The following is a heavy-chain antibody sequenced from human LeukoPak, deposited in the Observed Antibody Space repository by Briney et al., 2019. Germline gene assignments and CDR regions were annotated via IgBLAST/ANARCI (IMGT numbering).Heavy chain of an antibody. D-gene: IGHD1-26*01. Sequence: PGGSLRLSCAASGFPFSDYSMNWVRQAPGKGLEWVSAISRSGIYIYYADSVKGRFTISRGNAKNSLYLQMNSLRAEDTAVYYCARDRVEGAAYNCFDPWGQGTLVTVSS. V-gene: IGHV3-21*01. CDR1: GFPFSDYS. CDR2: ISRSGIYI. CDR3: ARDRVEGAAYNCFDP. J-gene: IGHJ5*02.